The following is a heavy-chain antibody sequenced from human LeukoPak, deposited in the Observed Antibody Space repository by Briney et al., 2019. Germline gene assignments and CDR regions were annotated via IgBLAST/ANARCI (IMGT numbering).Heavy chain of an antibody. CDR3: ARDPHHGVVIRDAFDI. CDR2: IYTSGST. V-gene: IGHV4-61*02. J-gene: IGHJ3*02. CDR1: GGSISSSSYY. D-gene: IGHD3-3*01. Sequence: PSETLSLTCTVSGGSISSSSYYWSWIRQPAGKGLEWIGRIYTSGSTNYNPSLKSRVTMSVDTSKNQFSLKLSSVTAADTAVYYCARDPHHGVVIRDAFDIWGQGTMVTVSS.